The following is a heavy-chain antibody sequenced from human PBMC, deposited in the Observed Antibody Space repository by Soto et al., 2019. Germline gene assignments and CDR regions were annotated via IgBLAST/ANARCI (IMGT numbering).Heavy chain of an antibody. D-gene: IGHD2-15*01. CDR3: GKARYLLVDQPLYFQS. J-gene: IGHJ4*02. V-gene: IGHV3-23*01. Sequence: EVQLLESGGGLDRPGGSLRLSCAASGFPFRSYAMGWVRQAPGKGLEWISVISGSGEITLYTDSVKGRFTISRDFSNNTLSLQMNSLRADDTAIYYCGKARYLLVDQPLYFQSWGQGTLVTVSS. CDR1: GFPFRSYA. CDR2: ISGSGEIT.